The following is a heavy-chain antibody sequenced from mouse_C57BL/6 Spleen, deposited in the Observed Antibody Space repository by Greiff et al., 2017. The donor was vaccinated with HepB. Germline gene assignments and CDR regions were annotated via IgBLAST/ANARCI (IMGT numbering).Heavy chain of an antibody. Sequence: VKVVESGAELVRPGASVTLSCKASGYTFTDYEMHWVKQTPVHGLEWIGAIDPETGGTAYNQKFKGKAILTADKSSSTAYMELRSLTSEDSAVYYCTRGDGDYWGQGTTLTVSS. CDR3: TRGDGDY. CDR1: GYTFTDYE. D-gene: IGHD2-3*01. CDR2: IDPETGGT. V-gene: IGHV1-15*01. J-gene: IGHJ2*01.